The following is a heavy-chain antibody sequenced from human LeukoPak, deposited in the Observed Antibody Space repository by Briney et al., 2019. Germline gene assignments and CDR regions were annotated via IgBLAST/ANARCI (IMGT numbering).Heavy chain of an antibody. D-gene: IGHD5-18*01. V-gene: IGHV3-21*01. J-gene: IGHJ4*02. CDR3: ARISYGYSYGHNY. CDR1: GFTFSSYS. Sequence: GGSLRLSCAASGFTFSSYSMNWVRQAPGKGLEWVSSISSSSSYIYYADSVKGRFTISRDNAKNSLYLQMNSLRAEDTAVYYCARISYGYSYGHNYWGQGTLVTVSS. CDR2: ISSSSSYI.